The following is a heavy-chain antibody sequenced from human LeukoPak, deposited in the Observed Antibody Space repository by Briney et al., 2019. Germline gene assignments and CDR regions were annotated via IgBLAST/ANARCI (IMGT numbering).Heavy chain of an antibody. Sequence: GGSLRLSCAASGFTFSSYWMSWVRQAPGKGLEWVVNIKQDGSEKYYVDSVKGRFTISRDNSKNTLHLQMNSLRAEDTAVYYYARQGSGFAPKYYYYMDVWGKGTTVTVSS. CDR2: IKQDGSEK. D-gene: IGHD3-10*01. J-gene: IGHJ6*03. CDR1: GFTFSSYW. CDR3: ARQGSGFAPKYYYYMDV. V-gene: IGHV3-7*03.